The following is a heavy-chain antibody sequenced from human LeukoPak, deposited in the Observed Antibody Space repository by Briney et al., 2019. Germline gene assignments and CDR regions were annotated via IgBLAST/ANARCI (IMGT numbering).Heavy chain of an antibody. CDR2: INPTGGST. V-gene: IGHV1-46*01. CDR1: GYTFTNYY. Sequence: ASVKVSCKASGYTFTNYYMHWVRQAPGEGLEWMGIINPTGGSTSYAQKFQGRVTMTRDTSTSTVYMELSSLRSEDTAVYYCARDSRRIITMVRGAQMLGNAFDIWGQGTMVTVSS. CDR3: ARDSRRIITMVRGAQMLGNAFDI. D-gene: IGHD3-10*01. J-gene: IGHJ3*02.